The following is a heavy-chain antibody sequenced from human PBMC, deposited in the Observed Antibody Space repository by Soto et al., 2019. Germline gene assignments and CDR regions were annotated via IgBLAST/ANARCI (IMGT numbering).Heavy chain of an antibody. V-gene: IGHV4-34*01. D-gene: IGHD6-13*01. Sequence: SETLSLTCAVYGGSFSGYYWSWIRQPPGKRLEWIGEINHSGSTNYNPSLKSRVTISVDTSKNQFSLKLSSVTAADTAVYYCEKSYNEQQLKLRNWFDPRGQGTLVTGSS. CDR3: EKSYNEQQLKLRNWFDP. CDR2: INHSGST. CDR1: GGSFSGYY. J-gene: IGHJ5*02.